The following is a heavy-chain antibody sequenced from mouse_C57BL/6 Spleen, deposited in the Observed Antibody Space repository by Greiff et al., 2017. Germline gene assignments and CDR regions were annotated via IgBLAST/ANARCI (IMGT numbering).Heavy chain of an antibody. Sequence: VQLKQSGAELVRPGASVKLSCTASGFNIKDYYMHWVKQRPEQGLELIGGIDPEDGDTEYAPKFQGKATMTADTSSNTAYLLLSSLTSEDTAVYYCTASYYSNVAEWGQGTLVTVSA. V-gene: IGHV14-1*01. CDR2: IDPEDGDT. CDR1: GFNIKDYY. CDR3: TASYYSNVAE. J-gene: IGHJ3*01. D-gene: IGHD2-5*01.